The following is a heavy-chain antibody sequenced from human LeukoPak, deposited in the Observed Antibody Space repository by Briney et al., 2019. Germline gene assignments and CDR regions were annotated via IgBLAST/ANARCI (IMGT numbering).Heavy chain of an antibody. V-gene: IGHV3-23*01. CDR3: AKDEEDIVVVPAAINAFDI. D-gene: IGHD2-2*01. Sequence: GGSLRLSCAASGFTFSSYAMSWVRQAPGKGLEWVSAISGSGGSTNYADSVKGRFTISRDNSKNTLYLQMNSLRAEDTAVYYCAKDEEDIVVVPAAINAFDIWGQGTMVTVSS. CDR2: ISGSGGST. CDR1: GFTFSSYA. J-gene: IGHJ3*02.